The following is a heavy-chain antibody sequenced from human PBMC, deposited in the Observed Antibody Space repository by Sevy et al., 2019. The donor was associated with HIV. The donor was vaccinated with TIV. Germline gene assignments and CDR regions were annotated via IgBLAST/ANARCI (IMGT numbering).Heavy chain of an antibody. CDR1: GGSMSSYY. D-gene: IGHD6-13*01. V-gene: IGHV4-59*01. J-gene: IGHJ4*02. CDR3: ARVRQQQVGSLDY. CDR2: IYYIGST. Sequence: SETLSLTCTVSGGSMSSYYWSWIRQPPGKGLEWIGYIYYIGSTNYNPSLKSRVTISVDTSKNQFSLKLSSVTAADTAVYYCARVRQQQVGSLDYWGQGTLVTVSS.